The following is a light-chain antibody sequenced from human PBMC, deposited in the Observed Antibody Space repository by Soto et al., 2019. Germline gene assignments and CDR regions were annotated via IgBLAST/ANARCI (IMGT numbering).Light chain of an antibody. V-gene: IGKV3-15*01. J-gene: IGKJ1*01. CDR2: GAS. CDR1: QSVSSN. CDR3: QQRSNWPRT. Sequence: EIVMTQSPATLSVSPGERATLSCRASQSVSSNLAWYQQKPGQAPRLLIYGASTRATGIPARFSGSGSGTEFTLTISSLQPDDFATYYCQQRSNWPRTFGQGTKVDIK.